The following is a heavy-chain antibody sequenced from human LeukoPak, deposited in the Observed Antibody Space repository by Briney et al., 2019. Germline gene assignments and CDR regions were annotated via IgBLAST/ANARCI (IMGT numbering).Heavy chain of an antibody. D-gene: IGHD6-13*01. Sequence: PSETLSLTCTVSGGSISSGGYYWSWIRQPPGKGLEWIGSIYYSGSTYYNPSLKSRVSISVDTSKNQFSLKLSSVTAADTAVYYCARHAPTKGSSWSLGYYGMDVWGQGTTVTVSS. V-gene: IGHV4-39*01. CDR3: ARHAPTKGSSWSLGYYGMDV. CDR2: IYYSGST. CDR1: GGSISSGGYY. J-gene: IGHJ6*02.